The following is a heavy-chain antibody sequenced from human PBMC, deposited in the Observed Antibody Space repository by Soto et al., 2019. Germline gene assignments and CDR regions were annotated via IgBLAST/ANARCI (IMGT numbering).Heavy chain of an antibody. CDR1: GGSISSYY. D-gene: IGHD6-13*01. J-gene: IGHJ2*01. Sequence: PSETLSLTWTVSGGSISSYYWSWIRQPPGKGLEWIGYIYYSGSTNYNPSLKSRLTISVDTSKNQFSLKLSSVTAADTAVYYCARRAADNWYFDLWGRGTLVTVSS. V-gene: IGHV4-59*08. CDR3: ARRAADNWYFDL. CDR2: IYYSGST.